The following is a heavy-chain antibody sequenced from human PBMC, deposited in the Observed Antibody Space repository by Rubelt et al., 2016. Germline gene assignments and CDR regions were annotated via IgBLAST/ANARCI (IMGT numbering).Heavy chain of an antibody. V-gene: IGHV2-5*02. Sequence: QITLKESGPTLVKPTQTLTLTCTFSGFSLSTNGVAVGWIRQPPGKALEWLALIYWDDDKPYSSSLKNRLTITKETPKNTVVLTVTNMDPVDTATYYCAHKKMAAYYFDYWGQGTLVAVSS. D-gene: IGHD5-24*01. CDR1: GFSLSTNGVA. J-gene: IGHJ4*02. CDR2: IYWDDDK. CDR3: AHKKMAAYYFDY.